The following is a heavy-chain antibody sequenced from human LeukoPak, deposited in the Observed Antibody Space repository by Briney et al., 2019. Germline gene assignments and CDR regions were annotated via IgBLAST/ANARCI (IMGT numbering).Heavy chain of an antibody. D-gene: IGHD6-19*01. J-gene: IGHJ3*02. V-gene: IGHV5-51*01. CDR2: IYPGDSDT. CDR1: GYIFTSYW. CDR3: AREIAVAGNNAFDI. Sequence: GESLKISCKGSGYIFTSYWIGWGRQLPGKGLEWMGIIYPGDSDTRYSPSFQGQVTISADKSISTAYLQWSSLKASDTAMYYCAREIAVAGNNAFDIWGQGTMVTVSS.